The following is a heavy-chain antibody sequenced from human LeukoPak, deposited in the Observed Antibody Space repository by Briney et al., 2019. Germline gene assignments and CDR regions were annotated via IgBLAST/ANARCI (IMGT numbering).Heavy chain of an antibody. CDR2: INHSGST. J-gene: IGHJ4*02. Sequence: SETLSLTCAVYGGSFSGYYWSWIRRPPGKGLEWIGEINHSGSTNYNPSLKSRVTISVDTSKNQFSLKLSSVTAADTAAYYCASGRAAAGVSGADYWGQGTLVTVSS. D-gene: IGHD6-13*01. CDR3: ASGRAAAGVSGADY. CDR1: GGSFSGYY. V-gene: IGHV4-34*01.